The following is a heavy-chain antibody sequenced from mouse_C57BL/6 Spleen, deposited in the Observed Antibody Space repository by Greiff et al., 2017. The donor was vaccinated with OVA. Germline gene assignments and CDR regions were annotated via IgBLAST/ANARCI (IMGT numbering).Heavy chain of an antibody. Sequence: EVKLVESGGGLVKPGGSLKLSCAASGFTFSDYGMHWVRQAPEKGLEWVAYISSGSSTIYYADTVKGRFTISRDNAKNTLFLQMTSLRSEDTAMYYCASPRLDSSGYEDYYAMDYWGQGTSVTVSS. CDR1: GFTFSDYG. D-gene: IGHD3-2*02. CDR3: ASPRLDSSGYEDYYAMDY. V-gene: IGHV5-17*01. J-gene: IGHJ4*01. CDR2: ISSGSSTI.